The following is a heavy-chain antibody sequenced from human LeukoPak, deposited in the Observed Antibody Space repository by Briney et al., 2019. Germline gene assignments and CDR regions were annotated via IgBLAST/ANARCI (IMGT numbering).Heavy chain of an antibody. J-gene: IGHJ2*01. CDR2: ISGSGSST. V-gene: IGHV3-23*01. CDR3: VKDLFLWYFDL. Sequence: TSETLSLTCTVSGGSISSSIYHWGWVRQAPGKGLEWVSTISGSGSSTYYADSVKGRFTISRDNAKNSLYLQMNSLRAEDTAVYYCVKDLFLWYFDLWGRGTLVTVSS. D-gene: IGHD2-21*01. CDR1: GGSISSSIYH.